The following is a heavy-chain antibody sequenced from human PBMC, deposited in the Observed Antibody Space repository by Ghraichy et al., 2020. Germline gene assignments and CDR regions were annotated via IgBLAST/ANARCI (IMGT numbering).Heavy chain of an antibody. CDR1: GYTFTSYG. V-gene: IGHV1-18*01. J-gene: IGHJ3*02. D-gene: IGHD2-2*01. Sequence: VKVSCKASGYTFTSYGINWVRQAPGQGLEWMGWISAYNGDTNYAQKLQGRVTMTADTSTSTAYMELRSLRSDDTAVYYCARGAYCSSTSCYPAGTFDIWGQGTMVTVSS. CDR2: ISAYNGDT. CDR3: ARGAYCSSTSCYPAGTFDI.